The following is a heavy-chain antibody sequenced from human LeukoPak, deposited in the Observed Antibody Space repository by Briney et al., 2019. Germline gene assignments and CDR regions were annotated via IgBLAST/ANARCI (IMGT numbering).Heavy chain of an antibody. CDR1: GFTFSSYE. J-gene: IGHJ4*02. D-gene: IGHD6-13*01. CDR2: ISSSGSTI. CDR3: ARSSSSWYGY. Sequence: GGSLRLSCAASGFTFSSYEMNWVRQAPGKGLEWVSYISSSGSTIYYADSVKGRFTISRGNAKNSLYLQMNSLRAEDTAVYYCARSSSSWYGYWGQGTLVTVSS. V-gene: IGHV3-48*03.